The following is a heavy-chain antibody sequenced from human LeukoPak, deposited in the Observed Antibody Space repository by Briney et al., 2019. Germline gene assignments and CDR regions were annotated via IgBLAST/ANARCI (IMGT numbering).Heavy chain of an antibody. D-gene: IGHD6-13*01. CDR1: GFTFSTYG. Sequence: PGGSLRLSCAASGFTFSTYGMSWVRQAPGKGLEWVSGISGSDSSTYYADSVEGRFTISRDNSKNTLYLQMNSVRAEDTAVYYCAKDRSGRYSSSWSPDYWGQGTLVTVSS. CDR2: ISGSDSST. J-gene: IGHJ4*02. V-gene: IGHV3-23*01. CDR3: AKDRSGRYSSSWSPDY.